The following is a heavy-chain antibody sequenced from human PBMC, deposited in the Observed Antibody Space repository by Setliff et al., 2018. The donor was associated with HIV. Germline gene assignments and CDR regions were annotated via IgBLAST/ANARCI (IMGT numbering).Heavy chain of an antibody. J-gene: IGHJ5*02. Sequence: ASVKVSCKASGYIFSDYYIHWVRQAPGQGLEWMGWISPNRGATNFTQKFLGRVTMTRDTSISTAYLELSSLTSDDTAVYYCARVLAGLNWFDPWGQGTLVTV. D-gene: IGHD2-15*01. V-gene: IGHV1-2*02. CDR1: GYIFSDYY. CDR2: ISPNRGAT. CDR3: ARVLAGLNWFDP.